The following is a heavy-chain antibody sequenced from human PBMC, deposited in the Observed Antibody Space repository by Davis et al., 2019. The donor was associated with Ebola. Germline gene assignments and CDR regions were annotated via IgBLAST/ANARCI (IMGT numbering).Heavy chain of an antibody. J-gene: IGHJ4*02. Sequence: PGGSLTLSFTVAGGTISSHYWHWLRPLPARELARLRHNYYSGRTNYNPSLKSRVSISVDTSKNQFSLELSSVTAADTAVYYCASGYGQWLLRGWGQRTLVTVSS. CDR1: GGTISSHY. D-gene: IGHD5-12*01. CDR2: NYYSGRT. V-gene: IGHV4-59*11. CDR3: ASGYGQWLLRG.